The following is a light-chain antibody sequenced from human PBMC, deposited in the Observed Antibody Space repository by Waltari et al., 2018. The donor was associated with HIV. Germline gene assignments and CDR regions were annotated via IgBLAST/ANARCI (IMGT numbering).Light chain of an antibody. CDR3: VLYMGSGIWV. V-gene: IGLV8-61*01. Sequence: QTVVTQEPSFSVSPGGTVTLTCGLSSGSVSTNYYPSWYQQTPGQAPRTLIYSTNTRSAGVPDRFSGSIRGNKAALTITGAQADDESEYHCVLYMGSGIWVFGGGTKLTVL. CDR2: STN. CDR1: SGSVSTNYY. J-gene: IGLJ3*02.